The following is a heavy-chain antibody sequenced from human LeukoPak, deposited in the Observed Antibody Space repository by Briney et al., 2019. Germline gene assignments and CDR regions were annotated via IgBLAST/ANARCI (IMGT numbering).Heavy chain of an antibody. Sequence: GGSLRLSCAASGFTFSSYRVNRVRQAPGKGLEWVSHISSSSSTIHYADSVKGRFTISRDNAKNSLYLQMNSLRAEDTAVYYCARDIGVRAACDYWGQGTLVTVSS. CDR1: GFTFSSYR. CDR2: ISSSSSTI. CDR3: ARDIGVRAACDY. D-gene: IGHD6-25*01. J-gene: IGHJ4*02. V-gene: IGHV3-48*01.